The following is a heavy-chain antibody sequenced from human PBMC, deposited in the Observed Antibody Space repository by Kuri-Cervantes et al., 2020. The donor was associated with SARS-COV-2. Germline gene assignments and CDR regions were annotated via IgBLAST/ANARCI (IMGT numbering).Heavy chain of an antibody. CDR2: VRGKANNYAT. Sequence: GGSLRLSCEVSGFLFSDSAIHWVRQASGKGLEWVGRVRGKANNYATAYAVSVKGRFTISRDDSKSIAYLQMNSLKTEDTAVYYCTRNDFWSGYYFDYWGQGTLVTVSS. J-gene: IGHJ4*02. V-gene: IGHV3-73*01. D-gene: IGHD3-3*01. CDR1: GFLFSDSA. CDR3: TRNDFWSGYYFDY.